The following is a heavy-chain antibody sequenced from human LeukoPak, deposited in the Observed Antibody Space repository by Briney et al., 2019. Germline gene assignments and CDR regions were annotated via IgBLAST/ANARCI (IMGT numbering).Heavy chain of an antibody. CDR2: MNPNNGNT. CDR1: GFTFTRYD. J-gene: IGHJ5*02. Sequence: ASVKVSCKASGFTFTRYDINWVRQATGQGLEWMGWMNPNNGNTGYAQTFQGRVTMTRDTFTSTAYMELRSLTSEDTAVYYCARDTVDYGDYAWFDPWGQGTLVTVSS. V-gene: IGHV1-8*01. CDR3: ARDTVDYGDYAWFDP. D-gene: IGHD4-17*01.